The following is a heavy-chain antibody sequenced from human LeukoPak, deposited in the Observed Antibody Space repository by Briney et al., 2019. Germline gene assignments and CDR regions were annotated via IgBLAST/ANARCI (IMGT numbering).Heavy chain of an antibody. CDR2: FDPEDGET. CDR1: GYTLTELS. J-gene: IGHJ5*02. D-gene: IGHD2-2*01. V-gene: IGHV1-24*01. Sequence: GASVKVSCKVSGYTLTELSMHWVRQAPGKGLEWMGGFDPEDGETIYAQKFQGRVTMTEDTSTDTAYMELSSLRSEDTAMYYCATNIVVVPAARWFDPWGQGTLVTVSS. CDR3: ATNIVVVPAARWFDP.